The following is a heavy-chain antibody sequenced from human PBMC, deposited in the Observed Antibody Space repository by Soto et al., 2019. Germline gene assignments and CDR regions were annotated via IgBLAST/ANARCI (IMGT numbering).Heavy chain of an antibody. V-gene: IGHV4-39*01. CDR1: GGSISSSSYY. Sequence: SETLSLTCTVSGGSISSSSYYWGWIRQPPGKGLEWIGSIYYSGSTYYNPSLKSRVTISVDTSKNQFSLKLSSVTAADTAVHYCASLDSSSWETNWFDPWGQGTLVTVSS. D-gene: IGHD6-13*01. CDR3: ASLDSSSWETNWFDP. J-gene: IGHJ5*02. CDR2: IYYSGST.